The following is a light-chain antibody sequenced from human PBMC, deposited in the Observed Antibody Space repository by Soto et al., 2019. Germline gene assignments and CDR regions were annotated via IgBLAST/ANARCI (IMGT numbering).Light chain of an antibody. J-gene: IGKJ1*01. CDR3: QQYNSWLWT. CDR2: GAS. Sequence: EIVLMQSPGTLSLSPGERATLSCRASQSLTNNYFAWYQQKPGRALRLLIYGASTRATGIPARFSGSGSGTEFTLIISSLQSEDSAVYYCQQYNSWLWTFGQGTKVDNK. CDR1: QSLTNN. V-gene: IGKV3-15*01.